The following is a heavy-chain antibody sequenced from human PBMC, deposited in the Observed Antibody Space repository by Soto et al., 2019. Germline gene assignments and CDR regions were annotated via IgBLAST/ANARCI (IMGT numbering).Heavy chain of an antibody. D-gene: IGHD6-13*01. CDR3: SIGSWAAETFDV. CDR2: IIPMLTVT. V-gene: IGHV1-69*02. J-gene: IGHJ3*01. CDR1: GGTFSTYT. Sequence: QVHLEQSGAEVKKPGSSVKVSCKAAGGTFSTYTLIWVRQAPGQGLEWMGRIIPMLTVTNSAQKCQGRVTLTADKSTSTAFMELTSLTSDDTAVYYGSIGSWAAETFDVWGQGTMVTVSS.